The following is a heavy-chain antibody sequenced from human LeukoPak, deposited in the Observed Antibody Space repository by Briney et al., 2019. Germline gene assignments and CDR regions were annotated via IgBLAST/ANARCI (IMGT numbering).Heavy chain of an antibody. CDR1: GFTFTNHW. V-gene: IGHV3-74*01. CDR3: GRDVVLGSGSVDY. J-gene: IGHJ4*02. Sequence: GGSLRLSCAASGFTFTNHWMHWVRQAPGKGLVWVSRIRGDGGDTSYADSVKGRFTISRDNAKNTLYLQMDSLGAEDTAVHYCGRDVVLGSGSVDYWGQGVLVTVSS. CDR2: IRGDGGDT. D-gene: IGHD3-10*01.